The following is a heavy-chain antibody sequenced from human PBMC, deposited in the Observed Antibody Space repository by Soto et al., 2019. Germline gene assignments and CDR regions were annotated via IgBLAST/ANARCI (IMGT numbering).Heavy chain of an antibody. J-gene: IGHJ6*02. CDR2: INPNSGGT. Sequence: ASVKVSCKASGYTFTGYYMHWVRQAPGQGLEWMGWINPNSGGTNYAQKFQGWVTMTRDTSISTAYMELSRLRSDDTAVYYCARDVGYYDFWSGYYQQRNYYGTDVWGQGTTVTSP. V-gene: IGHV1-2*04. D-gene: IGHD3-3*01. CDR3: ARDVGYYDFWSGYYQQRNYYGTDV. CDR1: GYTFTGYY.